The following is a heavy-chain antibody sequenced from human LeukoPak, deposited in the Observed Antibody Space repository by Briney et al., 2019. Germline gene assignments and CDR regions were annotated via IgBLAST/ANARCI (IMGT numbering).Heavy chain of an antibody. CDR3: ARGPYCSGGSCYNWFDP. Sequence: SVKVSCKASGGTFSSYAISWVRQAPGQGLEWMGGIIPIFGTANYAQKFQGRVTITADESTSTAYMELSSLRSEDTAVYYCARGPYCSGGSCYNWFDPWGQGTLVTVSS. CDR1: GGTFSSYA. V-gene: IGHV1-69*13. D-gene: IGHD2-15*01. J-gene: IGHJ5*02. CDR2: IIPIFGTA.